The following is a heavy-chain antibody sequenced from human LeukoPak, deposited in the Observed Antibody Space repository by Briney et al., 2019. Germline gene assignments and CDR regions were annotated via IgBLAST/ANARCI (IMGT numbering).Heavy chain of an antibody. CDR1: GYSISSGYY. V-gene: IGHV4-38-2*02. Sequence: SETLSLTCTVSGYSISSGYYWGWIRQPPGKGLEWIGSIYHSGSTYYNPSLESRVTISVDTSKNQFSLKLSSVTAADTAVYYCASQPGYCDILTGSDAFDIWGQGTMVTVSS. CDR2: IYHSGST. D-gene: IGHD3-9*01. CDR3: ASQPGYCDILTGSDAFDI. J-gene: IGHJ3*02.